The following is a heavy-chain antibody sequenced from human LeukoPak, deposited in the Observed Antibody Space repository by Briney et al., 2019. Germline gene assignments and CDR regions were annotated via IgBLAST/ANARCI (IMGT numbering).Heavy chain of an antibody. CDR2: ISYDGSNK. J-gene: IGHJ6*03. CDR3: AKDRVPFYYYYYYMDV. CDR1: GFTFRNYA. V-gene: IGHV3-30*04. Sequence: SGGSLRLSCAASGFTFRNYAMHWVRQAPGKGLEWVAVISYDGSNKYYADSVKGRFTISRDNSKNTLYLQMNSLRAEDTAVYYCAKDRVPFYYYYYYMDVWDKGTTVTVSS. D-gene: IGHD3-10*01.